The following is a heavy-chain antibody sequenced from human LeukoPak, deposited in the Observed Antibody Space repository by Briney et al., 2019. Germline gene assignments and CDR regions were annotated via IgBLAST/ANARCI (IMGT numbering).Heavy chain of an antibody. Sequence: GGSLRLSCAASGFTVSSNYMSWVRQAPGKGLEWVSVIYSGGSTYYADSVKGRFTISRDNSKNTLYLQMNSLRAEDTAVYYCAKSAYRFGWFDPWGQGTLVTVSS. J-gene: IGHJ5*02. V-gene: IGHV3-53*01. D-gene: IGHD3-16*01. CDR1: GFTVSSNY. CDR2: IYSGGST. CDR3: AKSAYRFGWFDP.